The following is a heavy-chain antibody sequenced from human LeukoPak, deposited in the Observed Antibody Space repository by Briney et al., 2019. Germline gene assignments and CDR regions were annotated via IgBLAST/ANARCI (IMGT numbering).Heavy chain of an antibody. CDR2: IYYSGST. CDR1: GGSISSYY. J-gene: IGHJ4*02. V-gene: IGHV4-59*01. Sequence: PSETLSLTCTDSGGSISSYYWSWIRQPPGKGLEWIGYIYYSGSTNYNPSLKSRVTISVDTSKNQFSLKLSSVTAADTAVYYCARDVAAAGMGFDYWGQGTLVTVSS. CDR3: ARDVAAAGMGFDY. D-gene: IGHD6-13*01.